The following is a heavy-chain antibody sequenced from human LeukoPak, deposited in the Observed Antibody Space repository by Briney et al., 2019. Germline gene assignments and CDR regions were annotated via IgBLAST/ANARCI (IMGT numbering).Heavy chain of an antibody. Sequence: GGSLRLSCAASGFNFSSYGMHWVRQAPGKGLEWVAVISYDGSNKCYADSVKGRFTISRDNSKNTLYLQMNSLRAEDTAVYYCAKDPSAPYFDYWGQGTLVTVSS. J-gene: IGHJ4*02. CDR2: ISYDGSNK. V-gene: IGHV3-30*18. CDR3: AKDPSAPYFDY. CDR1: GFNFSSYG.